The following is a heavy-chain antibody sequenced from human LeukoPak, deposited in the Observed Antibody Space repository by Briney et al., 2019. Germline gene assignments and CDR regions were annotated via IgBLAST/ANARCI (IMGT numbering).Heavy chain of an antibody. CDR2: IYPGDSDT. V-gene: IGHV5-51*01. CDR1: GYSFSSNW. D-gene: IGHD4-17*01. J-gene: IGHJ5*02. CDR3: ARRLTGTTSLGWFDP. Sequence: GESLKISCKGSGYSFSSNWIAWVRQMPGKGLEWMGIIYPGDSDTRYSPSFQGQVTFSVDKSINTAYLQWSSLKASDTAIYYCARRLTGTTSLGWFDPGAREPWSPSPQ.